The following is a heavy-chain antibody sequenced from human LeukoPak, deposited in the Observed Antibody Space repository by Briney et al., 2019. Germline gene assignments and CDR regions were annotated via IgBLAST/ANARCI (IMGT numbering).Heavy chain of an antibody. Sequence: SETLCLTCGVSGYSISSGYYWGWIRQPPGKGLEWIGSIYHSGSTYYNPSLKSRVTISGDTSKNQFSLKLSSVTAADTAVYYCARDHSCYEHWGQGTLVTVSS. J-gene: IGHJ4*02. CDR3: ARDHSCYEH. D-gene: IGHD5-12*01. CDR2: IYHSGST. V-gene: IGHV4-38-2*02. CDR1: GYSISSGYY.